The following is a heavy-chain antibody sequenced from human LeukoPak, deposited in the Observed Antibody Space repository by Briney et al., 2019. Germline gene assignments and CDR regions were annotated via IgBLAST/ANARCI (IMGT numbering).Heavy chain of an antibody. J-gene: IGHJ3*02. V-gene: IGHV3-23*01. CDR3: AKDLHLWFYAFDI. CDR1: GYSISSGYY. Sequence: QASETLSLTCTVSGYSISSGYYWGWIRQPPGKGLEWVSAITGSGSSTYYADSVKGRFTTSRDNSRNRLYLHMNSLRAEDTAVYFCAKDLHLWFYAFDIWGQGTMLTVSS. CDR2: ITGSGSST. D-gene: IGHD5-18*01.